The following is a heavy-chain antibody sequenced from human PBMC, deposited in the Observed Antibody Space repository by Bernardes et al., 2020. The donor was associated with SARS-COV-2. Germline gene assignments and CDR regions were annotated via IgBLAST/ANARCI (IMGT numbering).Heavy chain of an antibody. CDR1: GFTFSSYA. V-gene: IGHV3-23*01. Sequence: GSLRLSCAASGFTFSSYAMSWVRQAPGKGLEWVSAISGSGGSTYYADSVKGRFTISRDNSKNTLYLQMNSLRAEDTAVYYCARWQYSSSSDWYFDLWGRGTLVTVSS. J-gene: IGHJ2*01. CDR3: ARWQYSSSSDWYFDL. CDR2: ISGSGGST. D-gene: IGHD6-6*01.